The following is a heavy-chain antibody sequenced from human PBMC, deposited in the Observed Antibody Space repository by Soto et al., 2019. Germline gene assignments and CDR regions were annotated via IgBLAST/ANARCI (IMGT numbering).Heavy chain of an antibody. V-gene: IGHV4-39*01. CDR1: GGSISSSSYY. CDR2: IYYSGST. J-gene: IGHJ4*02. Sequence: PSETLSLTCTVSGGSISSSSYYWGWIRQPPGKGLEWIGSIYYSGSTYYNPSLKSRVTISVDTSKNQFSLKLSSVTAADTAVYYCARGGQYYFDYWGQGTPVTVSS. D-gene: IGHD3-16*01. CDR3: ARGGQYYFDY.